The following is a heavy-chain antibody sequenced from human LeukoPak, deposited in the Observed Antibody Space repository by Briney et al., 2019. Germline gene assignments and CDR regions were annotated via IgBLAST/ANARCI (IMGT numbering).Heavy chain of an antibody. CDR2: INHSGST. J-gene: IGHJ4*02. CDR1: GGSSSGYY. Sequence: SETLSLTCAVYGGSSSGYYWSWIRQPPGKGLEWIGEINHSGSTNYNPSLKSRVTISVDTSKNQFSLKLSSVTAADTAVYYCARTHTTRYNWNPFDYWGQGTLVTVSS. CDR3: ARTHTTRYNWNPFDY. V-gene: IGHV4-34*01. D-gene: IGHD1-20*01.